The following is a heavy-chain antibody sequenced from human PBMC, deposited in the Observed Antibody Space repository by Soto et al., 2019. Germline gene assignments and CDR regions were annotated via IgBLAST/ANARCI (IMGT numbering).Heavy chain of an antibody. D-gene: IGHD1-1*01. CDR1: GFMFSSAW. CDR3: VEGWNDF. Sequence: EVQVVESGGDLVEPGWSLRLSCVTSGFMFSSAWMSWVRQGPGKGLEWVARIKSKNDGGAADYAARVNGRFSISRDDLKSKVYLQMNSLRAEDTALYYCVEGWNDFWGQGTLVTVSS. CDR2: IKSKNDGGAA. J-gene: IGHJ4*02. V-gene: IGHV3-15*01.